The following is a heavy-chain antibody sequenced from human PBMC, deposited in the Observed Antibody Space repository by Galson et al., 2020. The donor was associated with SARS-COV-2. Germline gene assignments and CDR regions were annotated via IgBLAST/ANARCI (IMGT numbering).Heavy chain of an antibody. CDR1: GFSFSTYA. J-gene: IGHJ6*03. D-gene: IGHD3-10*01. CDR2: LNSVGTS. Sequence: GGSLRLSCAATGFSFSTYAMTWVRQAPGKGLEWVSLLNSVGTSFSADSLEGRFTISRDNSKNTLFLQMNSLRAEDSAIYYCAKTGDYYGSGTYYSYFYYMDVWGKGTTVTVSS. V-gene: IGHV3-23*01. CDR3: AKTGDYYGSGTYYSYFYYMDV.